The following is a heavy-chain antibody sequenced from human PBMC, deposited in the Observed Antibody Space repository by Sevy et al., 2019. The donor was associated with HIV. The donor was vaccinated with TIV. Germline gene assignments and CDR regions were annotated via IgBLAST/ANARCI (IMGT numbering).Heavy chain of an antibody. D-gene: IGHD7-27*01. CDR1: GYSFTSYW. CDR3: ARRSPLTGDAIDI. CDR2: IYPGDSDT. V-gene: IGHV5-51*01. Sequence: GESLKISCKGSGYSFTSYWIGWVRQMPGKGLEWMGIIYPGDSDTSHSPSFQGQVTISADKSMSTAYLQWSSLKASDTAMYYCARRSPLTGDAIDIWGQGTMVTVSS. J-gene: IGHJ3*02.